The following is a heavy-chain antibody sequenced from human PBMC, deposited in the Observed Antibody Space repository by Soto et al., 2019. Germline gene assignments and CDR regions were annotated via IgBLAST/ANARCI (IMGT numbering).Heavy chain of an antibody. J-gene: IGHJ4*02. Sequence: SETLSLTCTVSGGSISSSSYYWGWIRQPPGKGLEWIGSIYYSGSTYYNPSLKSRVTISVDTSKNQFSLKLSTGTAADTAVYYCARHESTTVTDFDYWGQGTLVTVSS. CDR1: GGSISSSSYY. CDR2: IYYSGST. CDR3: ARHESTTVTDFDY. D-gene: IGHD4-17*01. V-gene: IGHV4-39*01.